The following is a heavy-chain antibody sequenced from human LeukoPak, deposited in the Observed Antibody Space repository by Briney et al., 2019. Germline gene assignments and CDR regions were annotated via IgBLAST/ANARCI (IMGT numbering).Heavy chain of an antibody. Sequence: GGSLRLSCAASGFTFSSYWMHWVRQAPGKGLVWVSRINSDGSSTSYADSVKGRFTISRDNAKNTLYLQMNSLRVEDTAVYCCAMTPNCGGDCYFPFDYWGQGTLVTVSS. V-gene: IGHV3-74*01. J-gene: IGHJ4*02. CDR1: GFTFSSYW. CDR2: INSDGSST. CDR3: AMTPNCGGDCYFPFDY. D-gene: IGHD2-21*02.